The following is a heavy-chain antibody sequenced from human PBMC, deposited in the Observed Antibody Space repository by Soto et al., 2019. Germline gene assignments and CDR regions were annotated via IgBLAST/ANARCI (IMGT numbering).Heavy chain of an antibody. D-gene: IGHD2-2*01. CDR2: IFSGGIT. CDR3: ARADSNSWYGVYYYYGMEV. Sequence: EVQLVASGGGLVQPGGSLRLSCAASGFSVSTSYMSWVRQAPGQGLEWASVIFSGGITYYADSVKGRFNISSHSFKNTLYLQMNSLRTEDTAVYYCARADSNSWYGVYYYYGMEVWGQGTTVIVSS. V-gene: IGHV3-53*04. CDR1: GFSVSTSY. J-gene: IGHJ6*02.